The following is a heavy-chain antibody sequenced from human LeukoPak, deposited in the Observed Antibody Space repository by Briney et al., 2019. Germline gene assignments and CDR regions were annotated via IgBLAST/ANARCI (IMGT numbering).Heavy chain of an antibody. Sequence: GGSLRLSCAASGFTVSSNYMSWVRQAPGKGLEWVSVIYSGGSTYYADSVKGRFTISRDNSKNTLYLQMNSLRAEDTAVYYCARAYPQQLVRAATDYWGQGTLVTVSS. V-gene: IGHV3-53*01. J-gene: IGHJ4*02. CDR1: GFTVSSNY. D-gene: IGHD6-13*01. CDR3: ARAYPQQLVRAATDY. CDR2: IYSGGST.